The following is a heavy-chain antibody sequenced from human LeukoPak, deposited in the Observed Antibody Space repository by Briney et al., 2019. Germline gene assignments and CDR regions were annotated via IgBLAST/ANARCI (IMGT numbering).Heavy chain of an antibody. CDR2: ISYDENSK. J-gene: IGHJ6*02. CDR3: AKGGSPYYYGPGRQDYSYSGMDV. V-gene: IGHV3-30*18. CDR1: GFTFSTYG. D-gene: IGHD3-10*01. Sequence: GGSLRLSCAASGFTFSTYGMHWVRQAPGKGLEWVAIISYDENSKYYAESVKGRFTNSRDNSKNTLYLQMNSLRAEDTAVYYCAKGGSPYYYGPGRQDYSYSGMDVWAQGTRVPVSS.